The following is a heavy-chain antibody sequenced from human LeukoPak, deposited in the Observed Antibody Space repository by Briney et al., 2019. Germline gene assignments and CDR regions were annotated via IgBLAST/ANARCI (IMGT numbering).Heavy chain of an antibody. CDR1: GFTFSSYW. Sequence: SGGSLRLSCAASGFTFSSYWMSWVRQAPGKGLEWVANIKQDGSEKYYVDSVKGRFTISRDNAKSSLYLQMNSLRAEDTAVYYCARVRYYDSPEPRARGYYFDYWGQGTLVTVSS. J-gene: IGHJ4*02. D-gene: IGHD3-22*01. CDR3: ARVRYYDSPEPRARGYYFDY. CDR2: IKQDGSEK. V-gene: IGHV3-7*01.